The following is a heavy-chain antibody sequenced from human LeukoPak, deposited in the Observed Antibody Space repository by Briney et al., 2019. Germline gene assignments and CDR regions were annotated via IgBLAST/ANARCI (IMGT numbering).Heavy chain of an antibody. CDR1: GFTFSSYW. Sequence: GGSLRLSCAAPGFTFSSYWMSWVRQAPGKGLEWVANIKQDGSEKYYVDSVKGRFTISRDNAKNSLYLQMNSLRAEDTAVYYCARQLRYFDWLLVWDYWGQGTLVTVSS. D-gene: IGHD3-9*01. CDR3: ARQLRYFDWLLVWDY. CDR2: IKQDGSEK. V-gene: IGHV3-7*01. J-gene: IGHJ4*02.